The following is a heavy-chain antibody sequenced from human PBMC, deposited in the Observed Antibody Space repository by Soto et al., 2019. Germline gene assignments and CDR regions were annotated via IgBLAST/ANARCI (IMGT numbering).Heavy chain of an antibody. V-gene: IGHV3-30*18. CDR3: AKEMVVNPFDH. CDR1: GFTLSNYG. J-gene: IGHJ4*02. CDR2: ISSDGGTA. D-gene: IGHD2-21*01. Sequence: GSLRLSCAVSGFTLSNYGMSGVRQAPGKGLEWVAVISSDGGTAHYADSVRGRFTVSRDNSKNTIYLQMNSLRTEDTALYYCAKEMVVNPFDHWGQGTLVTVSS.